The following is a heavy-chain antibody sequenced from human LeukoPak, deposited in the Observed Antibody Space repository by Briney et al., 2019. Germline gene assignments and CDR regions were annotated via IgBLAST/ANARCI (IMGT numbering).Heavy chain of an antibody. CDR1: GFTFSSYA. D-gene: IGHD1-26*01. CDR2: ISYDGSNK. Sequence: PGGSPRLSCAASGFTFSSYAMHWVRQAPGKGLEWVAVISYDGSNKYYADSVKGRFTISRDNSKNTLYLQMNSLRAEDTAVYYCARVLSGSYMYYFDYWGQGTLVTVSS. V-gene: IGHV3-30-3*01. J-gene: IGHJ4*02. CDR3: ARVLSGSYMYYFDY.